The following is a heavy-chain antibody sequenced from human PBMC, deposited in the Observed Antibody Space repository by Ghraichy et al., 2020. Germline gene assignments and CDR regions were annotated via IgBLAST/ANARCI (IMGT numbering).Heavy chain of an antibody. V-gene: IGHV3-48*02. J-gene: IGHJ6*02. CDR3: ASLYSSGWYYYYGMYV. D-gene: IGHD6-19*01. Sequence: GGSLRLSCAASGFTFSSYSMNWVRQAPGKGLEWVSYISSSSTIYYADSVKGRFTISRDNAKNSLYLQMNSLRDEDTAVYYCASLYSSGWYYYYGMYVWGQGTTVTVSS. CDR1: GFTFSSYS. CDR2: ISSSSTI.